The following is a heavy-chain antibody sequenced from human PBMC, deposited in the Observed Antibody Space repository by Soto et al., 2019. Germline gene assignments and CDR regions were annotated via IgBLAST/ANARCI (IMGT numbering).Heavy chain of an antibody. J-gene: IGHJ4*02. CDR2: VYYSGST. V-gene: IGHV4-59*01. CDR1: GGSMSSYY. CDR3: ASYAKYNHF. Sequence: QVQLQESGPGLVKPSETLSLTCNVSGGSMSSYYWSWIRQPPGKGLEWIGYVYYSGSTNYNPSLKSRVTISVDTSKNQFSLKLSSVTAADTAVYYCASYAKYNHFWGQGTPVTVSS. D-gene: IGHD1-1*01.